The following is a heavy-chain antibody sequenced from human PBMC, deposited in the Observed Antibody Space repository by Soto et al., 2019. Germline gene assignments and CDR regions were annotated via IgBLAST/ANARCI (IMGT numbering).Heavy chain of an antibody. V-gene: IGHV1-69*08. CDR2: IIPALGTT. J-gene: IGHJ2*01. Sequence: QDQLVQSGAEVKKPGSSVKVSCKAFGGPFSSHTFSWVRQAPGQGLEWMGRIIPALGTTTYAQKFQGRVTITADESVTTLYMELNSLRTEDTAVYYCARPDFGDYWDFELWGRGTGVTVSS. CDR1: GGPFSSHT. D-gene: IGHD4-17*01. CDR3: ARPDFGDYWDFEL.